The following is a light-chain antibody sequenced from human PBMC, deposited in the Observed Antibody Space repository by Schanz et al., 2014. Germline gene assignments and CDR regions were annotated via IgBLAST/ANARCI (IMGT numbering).Light chain of an antibody. CDR3: QKYGTSPYT. V-gene: IGKV3-15*01. J-gene: IGKJ2*01. Sequence: EIVMTQSPATLSVSPGERATLSCRASQSVSTNLAWYQQKPGQAPSLLIYGASARATGIPARFSGSGSGTDFTLTISRLEPEDFAVYYCQKYGTSPYTFGQGTKLEIK. CDR2: GAS. CDR1: QSVSTN.